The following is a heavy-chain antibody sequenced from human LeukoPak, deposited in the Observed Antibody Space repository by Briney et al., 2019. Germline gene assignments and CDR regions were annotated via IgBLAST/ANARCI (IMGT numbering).Heavy chain of an antibody. D-gene: IGHD4-17*01. V-gene: IGHV3-48*04. J-gene: IGHJ4*02. CDR3: ARIMTTVTEGY. CDR1: GFTFSSYS. CDR2: ISSSSSTI. Sequence: GGSLRLSCAASGFTFSSYSMNWVRQAPGKGLEWVSYISSSSSTIYYADSVKGRFTISRDNAKNSLYLQMNSLRAEDTAVYYCARIMTTVTEGYWGQGTLVTVSS.